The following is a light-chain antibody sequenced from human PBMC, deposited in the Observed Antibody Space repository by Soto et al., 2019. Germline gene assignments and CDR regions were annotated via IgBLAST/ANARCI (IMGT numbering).Light chain of an antibody. CDR2: GAS. CDR1: QSVSSSY. V-gene: IGKV3-20*01. Sequence: DIVLTQSPGTLSLSPGERATLSCRASQSVSSSYLAWYQQKPGQAPMLLIYGASIRATGIPNRFSGSGSGTDFTLTISRLEPEDFAVYYCQQYGSSRWTFGQGTKVEIK. J-gene: IGKJ1*01. CDR3: QQYGSSRWT.